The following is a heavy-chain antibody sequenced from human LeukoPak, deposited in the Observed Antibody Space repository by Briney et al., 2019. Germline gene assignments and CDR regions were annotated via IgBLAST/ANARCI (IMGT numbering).Heavy chain of an antibody. CDR3: ARDYSTYCSSTSCQTAHDI. CDR1: GYTFTGYY. J-gene: IGHJ3*02. D-gene: IGHD2-2*01. Sequence: ASVKVSCQASGYTFTGYYMHWVRQAPGQGLEWMGWINPNSGGTNYAQKFQGRVTMTRDTSISTAYMELSRLRSDDTAVYYCARDYSTYCSSTSCQTAHDIWGQGTMVTVSS. CDR2: INPNSGGT. V-gene: IGHV1-2*02.